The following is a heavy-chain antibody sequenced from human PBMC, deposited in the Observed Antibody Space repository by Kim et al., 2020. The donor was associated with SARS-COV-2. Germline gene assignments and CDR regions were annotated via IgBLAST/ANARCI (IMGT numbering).Heavy chain of an antibody. D-gene: IGHD2-2*01. CDR1: GFTFSSYA. CDR3: VAHPGYCSSTSCSNTRRHDY. Sequence: GGSLRLSCSASGFTFSSYAMHWVRQAPGKGLEYVSAISSNGGSTYYADSVKGRFTISRDNSKNTLYLQMSSLRAEDTAVYYCVAHPGYCSSTSCSNTRRHDYWGQGTLVTVSS. J-gene: IGHJ4*02. V-gene: IGHV3-64D*06. CDR2: ISSNGGST.